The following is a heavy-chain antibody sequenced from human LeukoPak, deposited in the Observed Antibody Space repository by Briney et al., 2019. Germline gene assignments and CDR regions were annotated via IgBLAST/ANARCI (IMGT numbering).Heavy chain of an antibody. D-gene: IGHD2-2*01. CDR2: ISYDGSNK. J-gene: IGHJ4*02. V-gene: IGHV3-30*18. CDR1: GFTFSSYG. CDR3: AKDRAGYCSSTSCYHGFDY. Sequence: PGRSLRLSCAASGFTFSSYGMHWVRQAPGKGLEWVAVISYDGSNKYYADSVKGRFTISRDNSKNTLYLQMNSLRAEDTAVYYCAKDRAGYCSSTSCYHGFDYWGQGTLVTVSS.